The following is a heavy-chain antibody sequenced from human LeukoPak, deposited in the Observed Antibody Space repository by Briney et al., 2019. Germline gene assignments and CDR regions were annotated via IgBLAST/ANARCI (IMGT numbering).Heavy chain of an antibody. D-gene: IGHD4/OR15-4a*01. Sequence: VSVKVSCKASGYTFTGYYMHWVRQAPGQGLEWMGRINPNNGGPNYAQKFQGRVTMTRDTSISTAYMELGRLTSDDTAVYYCARGGPTYGSKYNWFDHWGQGTLVTVSS. CDR3: ARGGPTYGSKYNWFDH. CDR2: INPNNGGP. J-gene: IGHJ5*02. V-gene: IGHV1-2*06. CDR1: GYTFTGYY.